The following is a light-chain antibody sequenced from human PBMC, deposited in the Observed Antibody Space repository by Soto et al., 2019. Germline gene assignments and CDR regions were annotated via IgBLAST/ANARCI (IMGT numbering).Light chain of an antibody. CDR1: SSDVGGYNY. CDR2: EVS. J-gene: IGLJ3*02. CDR3: SSYTSSSTRV. V-gene: IGLV2-14*01. Sequence: QSALTQPASVSGSPGQSITISCTGTSSDVGGYNYVSWYQQHPGKAPKLIIYEVSNRPSGVSYRFSGSKSGNTASLTISGLQAEDETDYYCSSYTSSSTRVFGGGTKVTVL.